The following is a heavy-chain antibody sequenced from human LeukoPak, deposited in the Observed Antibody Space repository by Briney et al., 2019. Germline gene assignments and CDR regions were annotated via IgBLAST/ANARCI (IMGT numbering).Heavy chain of an antibody. CDR2: IIPIFGTA. D-gene: IGHD3-10*01. CDR3: ATGAPYGSGSYFDY. J-gene: IGHJ4*02. Sequence: SVKVSCKASGGTFSSYAISWVRQAPGQGLEWMGGIIPIFGTANYAQKFQGRVTITADESTSTAYMELSSLRSEDTAVYYCATGAPYGSGSYFDYWGQGTLVTVSS. CDR1: GGTFSSYA. V-gene: IGHV1-69*01.